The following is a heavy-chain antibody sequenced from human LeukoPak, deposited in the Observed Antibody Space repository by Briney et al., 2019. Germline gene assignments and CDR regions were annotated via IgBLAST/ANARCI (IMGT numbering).Heavy chain of an antibody. CDR1: GFALYDYA. CDR3: AKDGSMSIAARRVYYYGMDV. D-gene: IGHD6-6*01. CDR2: INDNGAKT. V-gene: IGHV3-23*01. J-gene: IGHJ6*02. Sequence: GGSLRLSCAASGFALYDYAMSWVRQPPGKGLEWVSGINDNGAKTFYADSVKGRLTISRDNSRSTLYLQMNNLRADDTAVYYCAKDGSMSIAARRVYYYGMDVWGQGTTVTVSS.